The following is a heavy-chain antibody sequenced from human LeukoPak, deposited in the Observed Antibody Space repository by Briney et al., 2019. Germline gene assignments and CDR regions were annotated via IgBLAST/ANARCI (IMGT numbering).Heavy chain of an antibody. D-gene: IGHD5-12*01. CDR2: IYYSGST. Sequence: SETLSLTFTVAGGSISSSSYYWGWIRRPPGKGLEWIGIIYYSGSTYYNPSLKSRVTISVDTSKNQFSLKLSSVTAADTAVYYCARLPEWLGWFDPWGQGTLVTVSS. CDR3: ARLPEWLGWFDP. V-gene: IGHV4-39*01. J-gene: IGHJ5*02. CDR1: GGSISSSSYY.